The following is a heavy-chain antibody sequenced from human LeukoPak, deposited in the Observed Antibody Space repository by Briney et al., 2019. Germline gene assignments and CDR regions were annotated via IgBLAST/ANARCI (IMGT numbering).Heavy chain of an antibody. CDR2: NRGSGSST. J-gene: IGHJ4*02. CDR3: AKRAYDYVWGSYIDY. V-gene: IGHV3-23*01. D-gene: IGHD3-16*01. CDR1: GFTFSSYA. Sequence: GGSLRLSCAASGFTFSSYAMSWVRQAPGKGLEWVSANRGSGSSTYYAHCVKGRFTTSRDNTKNTLYMQMNSLRAEDTAVYYCAKRAYDYVWGSYIDYWGQGTLVTVSS.